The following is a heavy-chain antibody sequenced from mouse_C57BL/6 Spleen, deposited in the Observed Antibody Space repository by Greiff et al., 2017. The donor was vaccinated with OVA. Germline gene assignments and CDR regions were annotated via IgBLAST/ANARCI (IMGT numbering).Heavy chain of an antibody. CDR2: INPNNGGT. D-gene: IGHD1-1*01. CDR1: GYTFTDYY. CDR3: AKGAVGATEGFAY. J-gene: IGHJ3*01. V-gene: IGHV1-26*01. Sequence: EVQLQQSGPELVKPGASVKISCKASGYTFTDYYMNWVKQSHGKSLEWIGDINPNNGGTSYNQKFKGKATLTVDKSSSTAYMELRSLTSEDSAVYYGAKGAVGATEGFAYWGKGTLVTVSA.